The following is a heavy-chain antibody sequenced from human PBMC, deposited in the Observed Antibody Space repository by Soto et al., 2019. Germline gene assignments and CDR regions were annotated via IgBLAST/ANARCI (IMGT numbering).Heavy chain of an antibody. CDR2: IYHSGNT. J-gene: IGHJ5*02. CDR3: ARVPDR. V-gene: IGHV4-39*07. CDR1: GDSISSSSYY. D-gene: IGHD2-2*01. Sequence: SETLSLTCTVTGDSISSSSYYWGWIRQPPGKGLEWIGYIYHSGNTYYNPSLKSRVTISVDRSKNQFSPKLSSVTAADTAVYYCARVPDRWGQGTLVTVSS.